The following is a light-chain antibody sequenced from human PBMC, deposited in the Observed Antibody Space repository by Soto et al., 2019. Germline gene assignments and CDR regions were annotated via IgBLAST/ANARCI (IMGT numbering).Light chain of an antibody. CDR3: QQYGTLPYT. V-gene: IGKV3-20*01. J-gene: IGKJ2*01. Sequence: EIVLTQSPGTLTLSPGERATLSCRASESVSTSFLAWYQHKPGQTPRLLIKPTSTRATGIPDRFSGSGSGTDFALSISRLEPEDFAIYSCQQYGTLPYTFGRGTKVEIK. CDR2: PTS. CDR1: ESVSTSF.